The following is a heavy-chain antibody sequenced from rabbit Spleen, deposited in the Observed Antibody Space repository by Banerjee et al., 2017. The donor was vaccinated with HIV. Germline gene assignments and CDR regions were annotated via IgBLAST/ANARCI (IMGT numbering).Heavy chain of an antibody. CDR3: ARDTGTSFSTYGMDL. V-gene: IGHV1S45*01. J-gene: IGHJ6*01. CDR2: IYAGSSGST. Sequence: QEQLVESGGGLVQPGGSLKLSCKASGFDFSRSDWICWVRQAPGKGLEWIACIYAGSSGSTYSATWAKGRFTISKTSSTTVTLQMTSLTAADTATYFCARDTGTSFSTYGMDLWGPGTLVTVS. D-gene: IGHD8-1*01. CDR1: GFDFSRSDW.